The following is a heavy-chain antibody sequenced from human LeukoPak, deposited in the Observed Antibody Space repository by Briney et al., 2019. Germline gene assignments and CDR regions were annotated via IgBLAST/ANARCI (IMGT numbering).Heavy chain of an antibody. CDR1: GYTFTGYY. V-gene: IGHV1-2*02. Sequence: GASAKVSCKASGYTFTGYYMHWVRQAPGQGLEWMGWINPNSGGTNYAQKFQGRVTMTRDTSISTAYMELSRLRSDDTAVYYCARERAPLNWFDPWGQGTLVTVSS. J-gene: IGHJ5*02. CDR2: INPNSGGT. CDR3: ARERAPLNWFDP.